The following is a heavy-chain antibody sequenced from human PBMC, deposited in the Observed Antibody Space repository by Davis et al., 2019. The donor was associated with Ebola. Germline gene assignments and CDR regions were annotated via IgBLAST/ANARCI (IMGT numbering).Heavy chain of an antibody. J-gene: IGHJ4*02. CDR3: ARDPGY. Sequence: GSLTLSCTVSGYSISSGYYWGWIRQPPGKGLEWIGSIYHSGSTYYNPSLKSRVTISVDTSKNQFSLKLSSVTAADTAVYYCARDPGYWGQGTLVTVSS. V-gene: IGHV4-38-2*02. CDR1: GYSISSGYY. CDR2: IYHSGST.